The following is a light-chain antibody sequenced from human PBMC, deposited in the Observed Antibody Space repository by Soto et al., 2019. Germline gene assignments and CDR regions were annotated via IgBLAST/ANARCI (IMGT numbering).Light chain of an antibody. CDR2: TAS. CDR1: QGIDSY. V-gene: IGKV1-9*01. J-gene: IGKJ1*01. CDR3: QQLNNYPRT. Sequence: DIQLTQSPSFLSASVGDRVTITCRASQGIDSYLAWYQLKPGKAPKLLMSTASTLQSGVPSRFSGSGSGTEFTLTISSLQPEDFATYYCQQLNNYPRTFGQGTKVDIK.